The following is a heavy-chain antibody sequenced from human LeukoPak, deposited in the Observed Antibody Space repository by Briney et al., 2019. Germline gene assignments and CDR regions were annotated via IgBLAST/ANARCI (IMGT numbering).Heavy chain of an antibody. Sequence: ASVKVSCKVSGYTVTEFSIHWVRQAPGKGLEWMGGYDPDGAETVFARKFQGRVTMTEDTSTNTAYMELTSLISEDTAVYYCATGQTTPVLVDTLHFWGQGTLVTVSS. CDR2: YDPDGAET. D-gene: IGHD3-3*01. J-gene: IGHJ4*02. CDR3: ATGQTTPVLVDTLHF. V-gene: IGHV1-24*01. CDR1: GYTVTEFS.